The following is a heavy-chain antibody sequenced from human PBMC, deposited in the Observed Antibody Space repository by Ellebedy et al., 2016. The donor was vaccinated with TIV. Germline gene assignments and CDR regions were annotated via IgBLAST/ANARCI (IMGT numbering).Heavy chain of an antibody. Sequence: GESLKISCVASGFTFSGYAMSWVRQAPGKGLEWVSGINNGGRTTSYADSVKGRFTISRDNSRNTLYLQMNSLRAEDSAVYYCAKDMVLGDGKWEIDVWGQGTTVTVSS. CDR1: GFTFSGYA. V-gene: IGHV3-23*01. CDR2: INNGGRTT. J-gene: IGHJ6*02. CDR3: AKDMVLGDGKWEIDV. D-gene: IGHD1-26*01.